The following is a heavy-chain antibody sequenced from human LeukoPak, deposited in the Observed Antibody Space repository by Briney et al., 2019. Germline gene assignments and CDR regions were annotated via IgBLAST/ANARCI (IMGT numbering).Heavy chain of an antibody. J-gene: IGHJ4*02. CDR3: TRYYDKGGYYGRHDY. CDR1: GFIFSTYA. D-gene: IGHD3-22*01. V-gene: IGHV3-23*01. Sequence: PGGSLRLSCAASGFIFSTYAMSWVRQAPGKGLEWVSAISGSDGTTYYADAVKGRFTISRDNSENTLYLQMNSLRAEDTAVYYCTRYYDKGGYYGRHDYWGQGTLVTVSS. CDR2: ISGSDGTT.